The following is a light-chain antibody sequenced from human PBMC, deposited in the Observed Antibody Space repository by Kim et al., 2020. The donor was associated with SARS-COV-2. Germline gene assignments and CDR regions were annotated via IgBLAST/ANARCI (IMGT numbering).Light chain of an antibody. V-gene: IGLV3-25*03. CDR2: QDS. CDR1: KLGDKY. Sequence: SPGQTASITCSGDKLGDKYACWYQQKPGQSPVLVIYQDSKRPSGIPERFSGSSSGTTVTLTISGVQAEDEADYYCQSADSSGTYVVFGGGTQLTVL. CDR3: QSADSSGTYVV. J-gene: IGLJ2*01.